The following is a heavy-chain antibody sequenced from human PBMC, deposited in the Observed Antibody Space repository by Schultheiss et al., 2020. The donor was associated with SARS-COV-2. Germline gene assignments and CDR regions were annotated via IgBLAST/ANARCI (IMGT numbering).Heavy chain of an antibody. J-gene: IGHJ6*03. CDR1: GGSFSGYY. CDR3: ARDGTGTRYYYYYYMDV. Sequence: SETLSLTCAVYGGSFSGYYWSWIRQPPGKGLEWIGSIYTSGSTNYNPSLKSRVTISVDTSKNQFSLKLSSVTAADTAVYYCARDGTGTRYYYYYYMDVWGKGTTVTVSS. CDR2: IYTSGST. V-gene: IGHV4-4*07. D-gene: IGHD1/OR15-1a*01.